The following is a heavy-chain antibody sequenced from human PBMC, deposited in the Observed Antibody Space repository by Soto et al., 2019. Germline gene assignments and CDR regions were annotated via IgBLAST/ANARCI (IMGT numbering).Heavy chain of an antibody. V-gene: IGHV1-2*04. CDR2: INPKSGDT. Sequence: QVQLVQSGAEVKKPGASVKVSCKASGYTFTGFYMHWVRQAPGQGLEWMGWINPKSGDTEYAQNFQGWVTMTRDTSISTAYVELNRLKSDDTAVYYCASGGSTVTREFDYWGQGTLVSVS. D-gene: IGHD4-17*01. CDR3: ASGGSTVTREFDY. CDR1: GYTFTGFY. J-gene: IGHJ4*02.